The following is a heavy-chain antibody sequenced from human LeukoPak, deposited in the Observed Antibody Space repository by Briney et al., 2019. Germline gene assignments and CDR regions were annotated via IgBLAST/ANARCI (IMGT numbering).Heavy chain of an antibody. CDR1: GYTFTYYY. Sequence: ASVKVSFKASGYTFTYYYIHWVGQAPGQGGEWMGGINPNSGGTKYAQKFQGRVTMTRATSISTAYMELSGLRSDDTAVYYCARDAHVDTAMVYGMDVWGQGTTVTVSS. V-gene: IGHV1-2*02. CDR3: ARDAHVDTAMVYGMDV. D-gene: IGHD5-18*01. CDR2: INPNSGGT. J-gene: IGHJ6*02.